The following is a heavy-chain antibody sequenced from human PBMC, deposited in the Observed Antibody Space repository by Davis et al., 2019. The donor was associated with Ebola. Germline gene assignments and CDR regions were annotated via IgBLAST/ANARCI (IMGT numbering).Heavy chain of an antibody. CDR1: GASISSRNW. CDR2: IYHSGAT. Sequence: MPSETLSLTCDVSGASISSRNWWCWVRQSPGKGLEWIGEIYHSGATNYNPSLKSRVTISVDKSKNQFSRQLSSGTASDTAVYYCARDYWEGQEMLYFDHWGQGALVTVSS. CDR3: ARDYWEGQEMLYFDH. D-gene: IGHD1-26*01. V-gene: IGHV4-4*02. J-gene: IGHJ4*02.